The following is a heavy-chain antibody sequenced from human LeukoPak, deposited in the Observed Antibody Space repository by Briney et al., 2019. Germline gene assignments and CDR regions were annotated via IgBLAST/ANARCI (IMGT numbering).Heavy chain of an antibody. CDR2: IKQDGSEK. J-gene: IGHJ6*03. Sequence: GGSLRLSCAASGFTFSSYWMSWVRQAPGKGLEWVANIKQDGSEKYYVASVRGRFTISRENAKNSLYLQMNSLRAEDTAVYYCAKDRCSNGVGCYYYYMDVWGKGTTVTISS. D-gene: IGHD2-8*01. CDR3: AKDRCSNGVGCYYYYMDV. CDR1: GFTFSSYW. V-gene: IGHV3-7*01.